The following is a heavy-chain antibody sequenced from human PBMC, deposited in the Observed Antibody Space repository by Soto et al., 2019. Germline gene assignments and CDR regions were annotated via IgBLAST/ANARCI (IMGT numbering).Heavy chain of an antibody. V-gene: IGHV3-9*01. D-gene: IGHD5-18*01. CDR2: ISWNSGSI. CDR1: GFTFDDYA. Sequence: PGGSLRLSCAASGFTFDDYAMHWVRQAPGKGLEWVSGISWNSGSIGYADSVKGRFTISRDNAKNSLYLQMNSLRAEDTALYYCAKDLNTDMVLAAAPFDIWGQGTMVTVSS. CDR3: AKDLNTDMVLAAAPFDI. J-gene: IGHJ3*02.